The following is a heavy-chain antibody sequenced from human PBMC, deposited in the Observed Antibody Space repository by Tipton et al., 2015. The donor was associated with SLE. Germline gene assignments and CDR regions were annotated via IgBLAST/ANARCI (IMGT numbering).Heavy chain of an antibody. D-gene: IGHD6-6*01. CDR2: IGGTGVRT. CDR3: AKAPGGYSDSSKAYFHY. Sequence: SLRLSCAASGFTFSSYVMSWVHQAPGQVLEWGSGIGGTGVRTYYAGSVKGRFTISRDNSKNTLYLQMNSLRAEDTAIYYCAKAPGGYSDSSKAYFHYWGRGTLVTVFS. J-gene: IGHJ4*02. CDR1: GFTFSSYV. V-gene: IGHV3-23*01.